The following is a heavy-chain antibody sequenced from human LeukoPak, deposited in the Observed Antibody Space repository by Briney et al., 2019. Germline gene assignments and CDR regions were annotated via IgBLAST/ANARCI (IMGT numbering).Heavy chain of an antibody. V-gene: IGHV4-34*01. CDR3: ARRIGIAVAGTFRRGYYFDY. CDR2: INHSGST. Sequence: SETLSLTCAVYGGSFSGYYWSWIRQPPGKGLEWIGEINHSGSTNYNPSLKSRVTISVDTSKNQFSLKLSSVTAADTAVYYCARRIGIAVAGTFRRGYYFDYWGQGTLVTVSS. D-gene: IGHD6-19*01. J-gene: IGHJ4*02. CDR1: GGSFSGYY.